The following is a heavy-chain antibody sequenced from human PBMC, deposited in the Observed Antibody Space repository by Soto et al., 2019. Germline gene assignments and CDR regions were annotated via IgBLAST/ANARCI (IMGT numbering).Heavy chain of an antibody. CDR2: IYYSGST. V-gene: IGHV4-59*01. D-gene: IGHD4-17*01. CDR3: ARTTVTTLSFDY. CDR1: GGSISSYY. J-gene: IGHJ4*02. Sequence: SETLSLTCTVSGGSISSYYWSWIRQPPGKGLEWIGYIYYSGSTNYNPSLKSRVTISVDTSKNQFSLKLSSVTAADTAVYYCARTTVTTLSFDYWGQGTLVTVSS.